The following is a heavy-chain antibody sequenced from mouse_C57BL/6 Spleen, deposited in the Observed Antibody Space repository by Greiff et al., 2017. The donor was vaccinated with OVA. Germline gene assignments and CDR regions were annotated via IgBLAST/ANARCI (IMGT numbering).Heavy chain of an antibody. V-gene: IGHV10-1*01. CDR2: IRSKSNNYAT. CDR3: VRQGGLGRRDWYFDV. Sequence: EVQVVESGGGLVQPKGSLKLSCAASGFSFNTYAMNWVRQAPGKGLEWVARIRSKSNNYATYYADSVKDRFTISRDDSESMLYLQMNNLKTEDTAMYYCVRQGGLGRRDWYFDVWGTGTTVTVSS. CDR1: GFSFNTYA. J-gene: IGHJ1*03. D-gene: IGHD4-1*01.